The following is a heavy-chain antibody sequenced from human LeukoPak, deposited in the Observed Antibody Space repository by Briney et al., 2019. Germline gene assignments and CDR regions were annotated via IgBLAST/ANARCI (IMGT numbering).Heavy chain of an antibody. CDR1: GYTFTGYY. J-gene: IGHJ6*02. Sequence: ASVKVSCKASGYTFTGYYMHWVRQAPGQGLEWMGWINPNSGGTNYAQKFQGWVTMTRDASISTAYMELSRLRSDDTAVYYCARGEGYGGIYGMDVWGQGTTVTVSS. V-gene: IGHV1-2*04. CDR2: INPNSGGT. CDR3: ARGEGYGGIYGMDV. D-gene: IGHD4-23*01.